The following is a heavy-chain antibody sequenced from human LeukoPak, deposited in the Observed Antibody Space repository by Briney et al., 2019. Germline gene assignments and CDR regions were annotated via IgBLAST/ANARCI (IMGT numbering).Heavy chain of an antibody. D-gene: IGHD4-17*01. CDR1: GFTFSSCA. J-gene: IGHJ4*02. CDR3: AKDISPMTTVTKVN. CDR2: ISSNGGST. Sequence: PGGSLRLSCAASGFTFSSCAMHWVRQAPGKGLEYVSAISSNGGSTYYANSVKGRFTISRDNSKNTLYLQMGSLRAEDMAVYYCAKDISPMTTVTKVNWGQGTLVTVSS. V-gene: IGHV3-64*01.